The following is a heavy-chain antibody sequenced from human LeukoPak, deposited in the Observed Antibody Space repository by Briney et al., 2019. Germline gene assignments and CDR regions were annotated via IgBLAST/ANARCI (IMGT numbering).Heavy chain of an antibody. V-gene: IGHV3-20*04. CDR1: LRTFRVCR. Sequence: PGGSLRLSCTASLRTFRVCRMSCARQVAGKGLEWVSGVIRNGGSTDYADSVEGRFTITRDKAKNCLYLQINSLIKADTTVFYCGRGFGGGALDYWGQGTLVTVSS. D-gene: IGHD3-16*01. J-gene: IGHJ4*02. CDR3: GRGFGGGALDY. CDR2: VIRNGGST.